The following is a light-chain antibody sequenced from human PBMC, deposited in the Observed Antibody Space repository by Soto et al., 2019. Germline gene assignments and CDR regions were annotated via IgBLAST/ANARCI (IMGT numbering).Light chain of an antibody. CDR1: QSVSSN. J-gene: IGKJ2*01. V-gene: IGKV3-15*01. CDR3: QQYNNWPPYT. CDR2: GAS. Sequence: EIVMTQSPATLSVSPGERATLSCRASQSVSSNLAWYQQKPGQAPRLLIYGASNRATGIPARFSGSGSGTEFTLTISSLQSEDFAVYYCQQYNNWPPYTCGQGTKLEIK.